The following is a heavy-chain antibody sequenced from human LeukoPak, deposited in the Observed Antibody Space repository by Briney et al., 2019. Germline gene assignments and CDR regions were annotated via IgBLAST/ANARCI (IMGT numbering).Heavy chain of an antibody. J-gene: IGHJ4*02. CDR2: VYYTGST. V-gene: IGHV4-59*08. D-gene: IGHD4-23*01. CDR3: ASSTVVESGYDY. Sequence: SETLSLTCTVSGGSISSYYWSWIRQPPGKGLEWIGYVYYTGSTDYNPSLKSRVTISPDTSKNQFSLKLSSVTAADTAVYYCASSTVVESGYDYWGQGTLVTVSS. CDR1: GGSISSYY.